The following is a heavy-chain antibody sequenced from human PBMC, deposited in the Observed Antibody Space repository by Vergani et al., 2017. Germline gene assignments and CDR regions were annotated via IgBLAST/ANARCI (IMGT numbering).Heavy chain of an antibody. CDR3: ARDKGGSYYLPLDY. V-gene: IGHV3-48*01. CDR1: GFTFSSYS. CDR2: ISSSSSTI. J-gene: IGHJ4*02. Sequence: EVQLVESGGGLVKPRGSLRLSCAASGFTFSSYSMNWVRQAPGKGLEWVSYISSSSSTIYYADSVKGRFTISRDNAKNSLYLQMNSLRAEDTAVYYCARDKGGSYYLPLDYWGQGTLVTVSS. D-gene: IGHD1-26*01.